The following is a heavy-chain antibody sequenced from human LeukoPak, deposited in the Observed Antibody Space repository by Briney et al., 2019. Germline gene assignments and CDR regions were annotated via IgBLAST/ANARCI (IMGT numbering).Heavy chain of an antibody. J-gene: IGHJ4*02. CDR1: GFTFSDYD. D-gene: IGHD1-1*01. CDR2: IGTAGDT. V-gene: IGHV3-13*01. Sequence: SGGSLRLSCAASGFTFSDYDMHWVRQATGKGLEWVSAIGTAGDTYYTGSVKGRFTISRENAKNSLYLQMNSLRAGDTAVYYCARVSKERVGGVYYFDYWGQRTLVTVSS. CDR3: ARVSKERVGGVYYFDY.